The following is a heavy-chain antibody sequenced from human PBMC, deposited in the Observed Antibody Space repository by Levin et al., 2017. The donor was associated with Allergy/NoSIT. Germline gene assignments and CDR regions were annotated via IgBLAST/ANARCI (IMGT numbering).Heavy chain of an antibody. CDR2: INHSGST. V-gene: IGHV4-34*01. CDR1: GGSFSGYY. Sequence: SETLSLTCAVYGGSFSGYYWSWIRQPPGKGLEWIGEINHSGSTNYNPSLKSRVTISVDTSKNQFSLKLSSVTAADTAVYYCARGLGSSWTFSFDYWGQGTLVTVSS. J-gene: IGHJ4*02. CDR3: ARGLGSSWTFSFDY. D-gene: IGHD6-13*01.